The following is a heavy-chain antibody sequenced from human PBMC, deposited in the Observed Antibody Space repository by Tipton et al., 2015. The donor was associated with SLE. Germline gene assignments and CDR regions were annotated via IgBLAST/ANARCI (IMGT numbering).Heavy chain of an antibody. CDR1: GVSIRTPTYY. V-gene: IGHV4-39*07. D-gene: IGHD6-13*01. J-gene: IGHJ6*02. CDR2: ISHSGNT. Sequence: TLSLTCTVSGVSIRTPTYYWGWIRQPPGKGLEWIGTISHSGNTYSHTSLESRVTISVDTSQNQFSMSLSSVSAADTAVYYCARIYAAGVYYYGMDVWGQGTTVTVSS. CDR3: ARIYAAGVYYYGMDV.